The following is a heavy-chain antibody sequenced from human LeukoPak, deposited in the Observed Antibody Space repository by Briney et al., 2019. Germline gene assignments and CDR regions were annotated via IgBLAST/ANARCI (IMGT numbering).Heavy chain of an antibody. Sequence: PGGSLRLSCAASGFSVSSNYMSWVRQAPGKGLEWVSVIYSGGPTYYADSVKGRFTISRDNSKNTLYLQMNSLRAEDTAVYYCSSGSYSLNAFDIWGQGTMVTVSS. CDR1: GFSVSSNY. J-gene: IGHJ3*02. CDR3: SSGSYSLNAFDI. CDR2: IYSGGPT. V-gene: IGHV3-53*01. D-gene: IGHD1-26*01.